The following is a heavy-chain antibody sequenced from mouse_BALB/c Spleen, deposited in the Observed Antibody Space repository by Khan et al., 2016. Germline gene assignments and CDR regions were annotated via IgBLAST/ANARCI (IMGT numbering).Heavy chain of an antibody. CDR3: ARPEYGNYDGYFDV. D-gene: IGHD2-10*02. CDR1: GFDFSRYW. CDR2: INPDSSTI. V-gene: IGHV4-1*02. Sequence: EVKLLESGGGLVQPGGSLKLSCAASGFDFSRYWMSWVRQAPGKGLEWIGEINPDSSTINYTPSLKDKFIISRDNANNTLYLQLSTVRSEDTALHYCARPEYGNYDGYFDVWGAGTTVTVSS. J-gene: IGHJ1*01.